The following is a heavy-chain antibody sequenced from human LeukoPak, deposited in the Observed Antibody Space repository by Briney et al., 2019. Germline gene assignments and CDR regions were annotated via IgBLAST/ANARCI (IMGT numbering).Heavy chain of an antibody. CDR1: GFTLSNYW. CDR3: TKYRSGNFDYYPDLDS. V-gene: IGHV3-7*01. CDR2: IKKDGSEK. D-gene: IGHD3-9*01. J-gene: IGHJ4*02. Sequence: GGSVRLSCAAAGFTLSNYWMSWVRQAPGKGLEWVANIKKDGSEKYYVDSVKGRFTISRDNAKNSLYLQMNSLRTEDTAIYYCTKYRSGNFDYYPDLDSWGQGILVTVSP.